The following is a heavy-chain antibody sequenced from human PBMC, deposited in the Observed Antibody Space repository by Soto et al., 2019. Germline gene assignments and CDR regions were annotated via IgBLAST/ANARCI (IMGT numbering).Heavy chain of an antibody. D-gene: IGHD3-16*01. CDR2: ISAYNGNT. J-gene: IGHJ4*02. CDR3: ARDQKNSWSGELED. Sequence: ASVKVSCKASGYTFTSYGISWVRQAPGQGLEWMGWISAYNGNTNYAQKLQGRVTMTTDTSTSTAYMELRSLRSDDTAVYYCARDQKNSWSGELEDWGQGTLVTVSS. CDR1: GYTFTSYG. V-gene: IGHV1-18*01.